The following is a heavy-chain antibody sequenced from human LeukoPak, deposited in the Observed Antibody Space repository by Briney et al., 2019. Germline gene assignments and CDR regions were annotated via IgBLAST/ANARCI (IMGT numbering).Heavy chain of an antibody. V-gene: IGHV4-39*07. D-gene: IGHD2/OR15-2a*01. CDR1: GGSISSSSYY. J-gene: IGHJ4*02. CDR2: IYYSGNT. Sequence: SETLSLTCTVSGGSISSSSYYWGWIRQPPGKGLEWIGSIYYSGNTYYNPSLKSRVTISVDASKNQFSLKLSSVTAADTAVYYCARGPLSGQDVFDHWGQGTLVTCSS. CDR3: ARGPLSGQDVFDH.